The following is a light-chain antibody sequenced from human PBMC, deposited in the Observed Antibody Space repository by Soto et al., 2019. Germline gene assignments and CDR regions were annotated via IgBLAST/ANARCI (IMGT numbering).Light chain of an antibody. CDR2: AAS. CDR3: QNYNSAPLT. CDR1: QGITYY. Sequence: DIQMTQSPSSLSASVGDRVTITCRASQGITYYLAWYQQKPGKVPKLLIYAASTLQSGVPSRFSGGGSGADLPLTISSLQPEDVATYYCQNYNSAPLTFGGGTKVEIK. V-gene: IGKV1-27*01. J-gene: IGKJ4*01.